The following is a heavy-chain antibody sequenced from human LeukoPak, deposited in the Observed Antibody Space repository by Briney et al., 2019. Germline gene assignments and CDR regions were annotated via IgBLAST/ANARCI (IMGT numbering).Heavy chain of an antibody. D-gene: IGHD2-2*01. V-gene: IGHV3-21*01. CDR3: ARDSPRYCSSTSCLKSDY. J-gene: IGHJ4*02. CDR1: GFTFSSYS. CDR2: ISSSSSYI. Sequence: PGGSLRLSCAASGFTFSSYSMNWVRQAPGKGLEWVSSISSSSSYIYYADSVKGRFTISRDNAKNSLYLQMNSLRAEDTAVYYCARDSPRYCSSTSCLKSDYWGQGTLVTVSS.